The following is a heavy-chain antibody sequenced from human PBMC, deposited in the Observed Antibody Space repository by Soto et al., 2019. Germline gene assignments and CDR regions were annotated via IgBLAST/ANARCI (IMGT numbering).Heavy chain of an antibody. CDR1: GYSFTSYW. J-gene: IGHJ4*02. V-gene: IGHV5-10-1*01. CDR2: IDPSDSYT. D-gene: IGHD6-19*01. Sequence: GESLKISCNGSGYSFTSYWISWVLQMPGKGLEWMGRIDPSDSYTNYSPSFQGHVTISADKSISTAYLQWSSLKASDTAMYYCARHSSGWYGENYWGQGTLVTSPQ. CDR3: ARHSSGWYGENY.